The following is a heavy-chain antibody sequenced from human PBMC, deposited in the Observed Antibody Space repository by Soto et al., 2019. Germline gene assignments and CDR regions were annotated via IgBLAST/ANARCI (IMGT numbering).Heavy chain of an antibody. V-gene: IGHV4-59*01. CDR3: AGGGSSGWYRGDI. CDR2: IYYSGST. D-gene: IGHD6-19*01. Sequence: ETLSLTCTVSGGSISSYYWSWIRQPPGKGLEWIGYIYYSGSTNYNPSLKSRVTISVDTSKNQFSLKLSSVTAADTAGYYCAGGGSSGWYRGDIWGQGTMVTVSS. CDR1: GGSISSYY. J-gene: IGHJ3*02.